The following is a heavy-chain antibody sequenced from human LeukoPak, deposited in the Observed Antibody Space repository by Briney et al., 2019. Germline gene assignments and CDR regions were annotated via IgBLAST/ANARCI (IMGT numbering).Heavy chain of an antibody. CDR3: AKGADYGDNYKSHYHYMDV. V-gene: IGHV3-30*18. Sequence: GGSLRLSCAASGFTFSDYYMSWIRQAPGKGLKWVAVITYDGRNKYYEDSVKGRFTISRDNSKNTLYLQMNSLRAEDTAVYYCAKGADYGDNYKSHYHYMDVWGKGTTVTVSS. J-gene: IGHJ6*03. D-gene: IGHD4-17*01. CDR2: ITYDGRNK. CDR1: GFTFSDYY.